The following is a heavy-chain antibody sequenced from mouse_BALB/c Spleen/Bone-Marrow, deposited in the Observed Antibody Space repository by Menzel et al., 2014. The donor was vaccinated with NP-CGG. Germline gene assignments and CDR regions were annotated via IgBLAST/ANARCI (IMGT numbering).Heavy chain of an antibody. CDR2: ILPGSGST. J-gene: IGHJ2*01. D-gene: IGHD2-1*01. Sequence: QVQLQQPGAELMKPGASVKISCKATGYTFSSYWLEGVKQRPGHGLEWIGEILPGSGSTNYNEKFKGKATFTADTSSNPDYMQHGSLTSEDSAVYYCSRYGNYPLDYWGQGTTLTVSS. CDR1: GYTFSSYW. V-gene: IGHV1-9*01. CDR3: SRYGNYPLDY.